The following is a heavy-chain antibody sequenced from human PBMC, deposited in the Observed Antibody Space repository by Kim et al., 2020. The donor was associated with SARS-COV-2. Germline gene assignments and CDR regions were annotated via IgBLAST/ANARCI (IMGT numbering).Heavy chain of an antibody. J-gene: IGHJ2*01. V-gene: IGHV1-3*01. CDR1: TYTFTSNA. CDR2: INAGNGNT. D-gene: IGHD6-19*01. CDR3: ARGWLVLSPWYFDL. Sequence: ASVKVSCKASTYTFTSNALHWVRQAPGQRLEWMGWINAGNGNTQYSQKFQGRVTITRDTSASTAYMELSSLRSEDTAVYYCARGWLVLSPWYFDLWGRGTLVSVSS.